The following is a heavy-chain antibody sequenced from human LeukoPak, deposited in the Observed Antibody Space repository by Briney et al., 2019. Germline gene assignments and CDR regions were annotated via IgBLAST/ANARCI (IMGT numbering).Heavy chain of an antibody. CDR1: GYTFTGYY. V-gene: IGHV1-2*02. CDR2: INPNSGGT. CDR3: AREVPAASFDY. D-gene: IGHD2-2*01. Sequence: ASVKDSCKASGYTFTGYYMHWVRQAPGQGLEWLGWINPNSGGTNYAQKFQGRVTMTRDTSISTAYMELSRLRSDDTAVYYCAREVPAASFDYGPQGTVVTVSS. J-gene: IGHJ4*02.